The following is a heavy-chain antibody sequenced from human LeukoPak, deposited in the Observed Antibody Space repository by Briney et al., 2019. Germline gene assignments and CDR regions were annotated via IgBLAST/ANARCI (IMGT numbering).Heavy chain of an antibody. CDR3: ARDRPDSSGYYFKGDYYYYYYMDV. J-gene: IGHJ6*03. V-gene: IGHV4-31*03. CDR1: GGSISSGGYY. CDR2: IYYSGST. D-gene: IGHD3-22*01. Sequence: SETLSLTCTVSGGSISSGGYYWSWIRQHPGKGLEWIGYIYYSGSTYYNPSLKSRVTISVDTSMNQFSLKLSSVTAADTAVYYCARDRPDSSGYYFKGDYYYYYYMDVWGKGTTVTVSS.